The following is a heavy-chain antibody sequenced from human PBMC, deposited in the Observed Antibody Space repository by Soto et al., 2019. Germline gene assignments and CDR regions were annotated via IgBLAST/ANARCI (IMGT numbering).Heavy chain of an antibody. CDR2: SSNRAERYTT. CDR3: AAATTSRAPSQH. CDR1: GFTFSDHF. Sequence: GGSLRLSCVVSGFTFSDHFMDWVRQAPGKGLEWVGRSSNRAERYTTQYAASMRGRFTISRDDSKNSLYLQVNSLKIEDTAVYYGAAATTSRAPSQHWGQHTL. D-gene: IGHD1-1*01. V-gene: IGHV3-72*01. J-gene: IGHJ1*01.